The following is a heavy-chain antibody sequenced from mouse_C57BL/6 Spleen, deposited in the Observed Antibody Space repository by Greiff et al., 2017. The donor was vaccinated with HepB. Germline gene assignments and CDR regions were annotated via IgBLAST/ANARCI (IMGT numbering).Heavy chain of an antibody. V-gene: IGHV1-26*01. J-gene: IGHJ2*01. CDR1: GYKFTDYY. CDR3: ARPYGNYRYYFDY. CDR2: INPNNGGT. D-gene: IGHD2-1*01. Sequence: EVQLQQSGPELVKPGASVKISCKASGYKFTDYYMNWVKQSHGKSLEWIGDINPNNGGTSYNQKFKGKATLTVDKSSSTAYMELRSLTSEDSAVYYWARPYGNYRYYFDYWGQGTTLTVSS.